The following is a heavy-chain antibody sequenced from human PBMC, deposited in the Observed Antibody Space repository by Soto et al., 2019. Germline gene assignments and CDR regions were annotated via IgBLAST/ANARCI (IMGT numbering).Heavy chain of an antibody. V-gene: IGHV3-23*01. CDR1: GFTFSSYA. Sequence: GGSLRLSCAASGFTFSSYAMSWVRQAPGKGLEWVSAISGSGGSTYYADSVKGRFTISRDNSKNTLYLQMNSLRAEDTAVYYCAKDRNRGYDYEDFDYWGQGTLVTVSS. CDR2: ISGSGGST. D-gene: IGHD5-12*01. J-gene: IGHJ4*02. CDR3: AKDRNRGYDYEDFDY.